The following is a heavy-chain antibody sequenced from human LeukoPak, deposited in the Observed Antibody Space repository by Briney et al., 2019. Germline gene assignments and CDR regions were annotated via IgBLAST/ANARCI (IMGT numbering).Heavy chain of an antibody. Sequence: GASVKVSCKASADTFGSYAISWVRQAPGQGLEWMGRTIPILGIAKYAQKFQGRVTISADTSTSTAYMELSNLRSEDTALYYCASHLLLPFDYWGQGTLVTVSS. CDR3: ASHLLLPFDY. J-gene: IGHJ4*02. V-gene: IGHV1-69*04. CDR2: TIPILGIA. CDR1: ADTFGSYA. D-gene: IGHD3-22*01.